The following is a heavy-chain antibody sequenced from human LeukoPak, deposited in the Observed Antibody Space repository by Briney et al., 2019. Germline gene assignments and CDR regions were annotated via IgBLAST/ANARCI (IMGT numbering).Heavy chain of an antibody. CDR1: GFTFSSYE. CDR2: ISSTGTTI. CDR3: ARAGPTVTNYFDY. Sequence: GGSLRLSCAASGFTFSSYEMNWVRQAPRKVLEWVSYISSTGTTIYYGDSVKGRFTISRDNAKNSLYLQMNSLRAEDTAIYYCARAGPTVTNYFDYWGQGSLVTVSS. V-gene: IGHV3-48*03. D-gene: IGHD4-17*01. J-gene: IGHJ4*02.